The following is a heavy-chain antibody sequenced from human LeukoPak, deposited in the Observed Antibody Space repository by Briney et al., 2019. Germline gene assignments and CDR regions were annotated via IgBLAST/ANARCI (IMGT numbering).Heavy chain of an antibody. Sequence: GGSLRLSCAASGFTFSSYSMNWVRQAPGKGLEWVSFIYSDNTHYSDSVKGRFTISRDNSRNTLYLQMNSLRAEDTAVYYCARRAGAYSHPYDYWGQGTLVTVSS. D-gene: IGHD4/OR15-4a*01. V-gene: IGHV3-53*01. J-gene: IGHJ4*02. CDR3: ARRAGAYSHPYDY. CDR1: GFTFSSYS. CDR2: IYSDNT.